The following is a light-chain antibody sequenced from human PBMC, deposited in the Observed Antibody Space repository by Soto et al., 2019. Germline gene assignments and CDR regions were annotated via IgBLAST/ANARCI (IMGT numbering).Light chain of an antibody. CDR2: WAS. V-gene: IGKV4-1*01. CDR3: QQYYRTPQT. Sequence: DIVMTQSPDSLAVSLGERATINCKSSQSVLYSSNNKNYLAWYQQKPGQPPKLLIYWASTRESGVPDRFSGSGSGTDFTLTISSLQAEDVAVYCCQQYYRTPQTFGQGTELEIK. CDR1: QSVLYSSNNKNY. J-gene: IGKJ1*01.